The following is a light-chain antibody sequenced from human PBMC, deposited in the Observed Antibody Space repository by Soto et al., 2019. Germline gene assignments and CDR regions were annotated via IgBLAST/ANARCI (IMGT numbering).Light chain of an antibody. J-gene: IGKJ5*01. CDR1: QSVSSSY. V-gene: IGKV3D-20*02. Sequence: EIVLTQSPGTLSLSPGERATLSCRASQSVSSSYLAWYQQRPGQTPSLLIYGASTRATGIPDRFSGSGSGTHFTLTISSLEPEDFAVYYCQQRSNWPITFGQGTRLEIK. CDR3: QQRSNWPIT. CDR2: GAS.